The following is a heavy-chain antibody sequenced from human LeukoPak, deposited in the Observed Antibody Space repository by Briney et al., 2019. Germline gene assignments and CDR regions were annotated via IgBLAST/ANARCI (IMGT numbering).Heavy chain of an antibody. CDR3: AKGDGYNLYYFDY. V-gene: IGHV3-23*01. Sequence: GGSLRLSCAASGFTFSNYAMSWVRQAPGKGLEWVSAISGSGGSTYYADSVKGRFTISRDNSKNMLYLQMNSLRAEDTAVYYCAKGDGYNLYYFDYWGQGTLVTVSS. J-gene: IGHJ4*02. CDR2: ISGSGGST. D-gene: IGHD5-24*01. CDR1: GFTFSNYA.